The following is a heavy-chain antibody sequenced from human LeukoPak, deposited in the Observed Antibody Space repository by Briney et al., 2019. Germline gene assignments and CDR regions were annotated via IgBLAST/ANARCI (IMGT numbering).Heavy chain of an antibody. CDR2: IYYSGST. V-gene: IGHV4-61*01. CDR1: GGSVSSGSYY. J-gene: IGHJ4*02. Sequence: SETLSLTCTVSGGSVSSGSYYWSWIRQPPGKGLEWIGYIYYSGSTNYNPSLKSRVTISVDTSKNQFSLKLSSVTAADTAVYYCARDLPTMVRGHIFLLDYWGQGTLVTVSS. CDR3: ARDLPTMVRGHIFLLDY. D-gene: IGHD3-10*01.